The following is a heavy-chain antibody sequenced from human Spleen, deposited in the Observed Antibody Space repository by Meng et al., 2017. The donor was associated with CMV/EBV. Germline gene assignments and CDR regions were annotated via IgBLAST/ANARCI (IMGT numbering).Heavy chain of an antibody. Sequence: CKAFGYTFTSHYIHWVRQAPGQGLEWMGIINPSGGRATSAQKFQGRVSMTRDSSTSTVYMYLRSLRSEDAAVYYCARGGIFGVVVINYWGQGTLVTVSS. V-gene: IGHV1-46*01. CDR2: INPSGGRA. D-gene: IGHD3-3*01. CDR3: ARGGIFGVVVINY. J-gene: IGHJ4*02. CDR1: GYTFTSHY.